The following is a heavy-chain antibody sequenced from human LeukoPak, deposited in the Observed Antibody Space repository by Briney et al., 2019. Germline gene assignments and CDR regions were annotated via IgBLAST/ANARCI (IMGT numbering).Heavy chain of an antibody. D-gene: IGHD5-12*01. Sequence: GGSLRLSCAASGFTFSSYGMGWVRQAPGKGLEWVSLISGTAFSTYYADSVRGRFTISRDNSKNTLYLQMNSLRAEDTAVYYCAKDTGSGYDYFSYYFDYWGQGTLVTVSS. J-gene: IGHJ4*02. CDR2: ISGTAFST. CDR3: AKDTGSGYDYFSYYFDY. V-gene: IGHV3-23*01. CDR1: GFTFSSYG.